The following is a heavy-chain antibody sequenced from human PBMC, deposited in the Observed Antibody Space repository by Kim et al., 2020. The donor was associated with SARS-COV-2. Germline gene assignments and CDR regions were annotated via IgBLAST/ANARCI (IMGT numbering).Heavy chain of an antibody. D-gene: IGHD6-19*01. CDR1: GDSVSSNSAA. CDR2: TYYRSKWYN. V-gene: IGHV6-1*01. J-gene: IGHJ6*02. CDR3: ARDRAVAGTHYYYYGMDV. Sequence: SQTLSLTCAISGDSVSSNSAAWSWIRQSPSRGLEWLGRTYYRSKWYNDYAVSVKSRITINPDTSKNQFSLQLNSVTPEDTAVYYCARDRAVAGTHYYYYGMDVWGQGTTVTVSS.